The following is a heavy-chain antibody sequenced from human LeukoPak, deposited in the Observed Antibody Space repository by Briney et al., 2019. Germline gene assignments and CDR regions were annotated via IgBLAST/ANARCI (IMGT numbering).Heavy chain of an antibody. CDR1: GGSISSYY. V-gene: IGHV4-59*01. Sequence: SETLSLTCTVSGGSISSYYWSWIRQPPGKGLEWIGYIYYSGSTNYNPSLKSRVTISVDTSKNQFSLKLSSVTAADTAVYYCARQAYDSSGYYWVYWGQGTLVTVSS. D-gene: IGHD3-22*01. CDR2: IYYSGST. CDR3: ARQAYDSSGYYWVY. J-gene: IGHJ4*02.